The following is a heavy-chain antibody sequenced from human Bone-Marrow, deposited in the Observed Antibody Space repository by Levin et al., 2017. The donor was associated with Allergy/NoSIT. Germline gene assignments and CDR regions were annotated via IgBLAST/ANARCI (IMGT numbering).Heavy chain of an antibody. J-gene: IGHJ4*02. D-gene: IGHD3-10*01. CDR1: GGSVSSNDFY. Sequence: SETLSLTCTVSGGSVSSNDFYWTWIRQSPAKGLERIGYIHNTGTTNYNPSLNGRVTISVDTSKNQFSLKLNSVTAADTAVYYCARDGPYGSGPRGYYFDSWGQGTLVTVSS. CDR2: IHNTGTT. CDR3: ARDGPYGSGPRGYYFDS. V-gene: IGHV4-61*08.